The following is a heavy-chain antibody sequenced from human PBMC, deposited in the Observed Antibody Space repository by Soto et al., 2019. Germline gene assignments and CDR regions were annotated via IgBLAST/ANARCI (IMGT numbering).Heavy chain of an antibody. CDR2: ISHSGST. CDR1: GGSISSAAYY. J-gene: IGHJ4*02. CDR3: AREYTYGSNGFDC. V-gene: IGHV4-31*03. D-gene: IGHD5-18*01. Sequence: QVQLQESGPGLVKPSQTLSLSCTVSGGSISSAAYYWSWIRQHPGKGLEWIGYISHSGSTYYTPSVKSRVIISADTSKNQFSLNLTSVTAADTAVYYCAREYTYGSNGFDCWGQGALVTVSS.